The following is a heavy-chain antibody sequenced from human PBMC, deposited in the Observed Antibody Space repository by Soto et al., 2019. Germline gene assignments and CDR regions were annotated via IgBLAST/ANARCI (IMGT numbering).Heavy chain of an antibody. CDR2: VSANGDIT. V-gene: IGHV3-23*01. D-gene: IGHD3-10*01. CDR1: GFTFSDYA. J-gene: IGHJ6*02. CDR3: ARGDRGGSGSPASYYFSGLEV. Sequence: EVQVLESGGDLVQPGGSLRLSCAASGFTFSDYAMTWVRQAPGKGLDWVSSVSANGDITYYADSVKGRFTISRDNSNNTRLLQMNSLRAEDTALFYCARGDRGGSGSPASYYFSGLEVWGQGTTVTVS.